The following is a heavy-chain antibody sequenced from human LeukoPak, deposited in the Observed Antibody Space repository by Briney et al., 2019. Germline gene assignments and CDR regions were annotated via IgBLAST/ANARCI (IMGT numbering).Heavy chain of an antibody. J-gene: IGHJ5*02. CDR2: IYPGDSDT. Sequence: GESLKISCKGSGYSFTSYWIGWVRQMPGKGLERMGIIYPGDSDTRYSPSFPGQVTISADKSISTAYLQWSSLKASDTAMYYCARLGSGVVVPAAIKYNWFDPWGQGTLVTVSS. V-gene: IGHV5-51*01. CDR3: ARLGSGVVVPAAIKYNWFDP. CDR1: GYSFTSYW. D-gene: IGHD2-2*02.